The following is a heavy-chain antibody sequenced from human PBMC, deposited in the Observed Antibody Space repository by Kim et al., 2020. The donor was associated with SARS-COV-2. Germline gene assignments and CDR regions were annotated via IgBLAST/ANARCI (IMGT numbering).Heavy chain of an antibody. D-gene: IGHD1-26*01. V-gene: IGHV3-48*02. J-gene: IGHJ4*02. Sequence: DSVKGRFTISRDNAKNSLYLQMNSLRDEDTAVYYCARDQEWELAEGAWDYWGQGTLVTVSS. CDR3: ARDQEWELAEGAWDY.